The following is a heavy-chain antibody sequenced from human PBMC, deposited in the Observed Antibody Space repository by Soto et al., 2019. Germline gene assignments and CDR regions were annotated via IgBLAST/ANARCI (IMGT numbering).Heavy chain of an antibody. CDR1: GFTFSSYA. V-gene: IGHV3-23*01. D-gene: IGHD2-2*01. J-gene: IGHJ4*02. CDR2: ISGSGGST. Sequence: GGSLRLSCAASGFTFSSYAMSWVRQAPGKGLEWVSAISGSGGSTYYADSVKGRFTISRDNSKNTLYLQMNSLRAEDTAVYYCVKDGGIVVVPAATDFDYWGQGTLVTVSS. CDR3: VKDGGIVVVPAATDFDY.